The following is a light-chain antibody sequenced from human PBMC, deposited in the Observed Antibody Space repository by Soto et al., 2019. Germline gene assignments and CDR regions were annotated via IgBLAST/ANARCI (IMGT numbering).Light chain of an antibody. V-gene: IGKV4-1*01. Sequence: DIVMTQSPDSLAVSLGERATINCKSSRRVSDSSNNENYLAWYQQRPRQPPKLLIYWASTRESGVPERFSGSGSGTDFTLTISSLQAEDVAVYYCQHYYTAQLTFGPGTKVDIK. CDR3: QHYYTAQLT. J-gene: IGKJ3*01. CDR1: RRVSDSSNNENY. CDR2: WAS.